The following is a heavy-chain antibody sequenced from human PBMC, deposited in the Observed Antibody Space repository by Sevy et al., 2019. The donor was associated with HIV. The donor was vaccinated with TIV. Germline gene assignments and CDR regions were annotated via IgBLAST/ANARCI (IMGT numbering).Heavy chain of an antibody. CDR2: IYSSGNT. CDR3: VRESIGSIGDFDY. Sequence: SETLSLTCTVSGGSMTNYFWSWVRQAPGKRLEWIGYIYSSGNTNYNPSLKSRVAIPKDMSNNQFSLKMNSVTAADTAVYYCVRESIGSIGDFDYWGEGTLVTVSS. J-gene: IGHJ4*02. CDR1: GGSMTNYF. V-gene: IGHV4-4*08. D-gene: IGHD3-3*01.